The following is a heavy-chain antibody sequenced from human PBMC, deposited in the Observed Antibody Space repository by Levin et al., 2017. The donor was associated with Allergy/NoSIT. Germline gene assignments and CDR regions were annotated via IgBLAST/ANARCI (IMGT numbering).Heavy chain of an antibody. CDR2: FSASGL. J-gene: IGHJ4*02. CDR3: AKDHDSMGYPTFDY. V-gene: IGHV3-23*01. Sequence: GGSLRLSCAASGFSFSKLAMSWVRQAPGKGLEWVSTFSASGLYYADSVKGRFTISRDNSKNTLSLEMNSLRDEDTAVYYCAKDHDSMGYPTFDYWGQGTQVTVSS. D-gene: IGHD3-22*01. CDR1: GFSFSKLA.